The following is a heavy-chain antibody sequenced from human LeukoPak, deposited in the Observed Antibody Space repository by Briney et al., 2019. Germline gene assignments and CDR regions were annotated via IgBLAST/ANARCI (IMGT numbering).Heavy chain of an antibody. Sequence: SETLSLTCTVSAGSISPYYWRWIRQPPGKGLEWIGYIYTSGSTNYNPSLKSRVTMSVDTFKNQFSLKLSSVTAADTAVYYCARGYGSGSYEFDYWGQGTLVTVSS. CDR1: AGSISPYY. D-gene: IGHD3-10*01. V-gene: IGHV4-4*08. CDR2: IYTSGST. J-gene: IGHJ4*02. CDR3: ARGYGSGSYEFDY.